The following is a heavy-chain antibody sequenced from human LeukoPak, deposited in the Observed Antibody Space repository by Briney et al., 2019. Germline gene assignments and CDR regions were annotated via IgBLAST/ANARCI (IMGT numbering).Heavy chain of an antibody. CDR3: ARLSHGSMVRGVVDAFDI. CDR2: INHNGNVN. D-gene: IGHD3-10*01. V-gene: IGHV3-7*01. J-gene: IGHJ3*02. Sequence: GGSLRLSCAASGFTFSSYWMNWARQAPGKGLEWVASINHNGNVNYYVDSVKGRFTISRDNAKNSLYLQMSNLRAEDTAVYYCARLSHGSMVRGVVDAFDIWGQGTMVTVSS. CDR1: GFTFSSYW.